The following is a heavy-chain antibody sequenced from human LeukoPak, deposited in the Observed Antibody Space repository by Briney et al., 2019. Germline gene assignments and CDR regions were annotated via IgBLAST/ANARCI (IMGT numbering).Heavy chain of an antibody. CDR2: IHYSGKA. D-gene: IGHD3-16*01. V-gene: IGHV4-59*11. CDR3: ARFGVDYDMDV. J-gene: IGHJ6*02. CDR1: GGTISGHY. Sequence: PSETLSLTCTVSGGTISGHYWTWIRQPPGKGLEWIGQIHYSGKADYNPSLRSRINISVDMSKNQMSLKVNSVTAADTAVYYCARFGVDYDMDVWGQGTLVTVSS.